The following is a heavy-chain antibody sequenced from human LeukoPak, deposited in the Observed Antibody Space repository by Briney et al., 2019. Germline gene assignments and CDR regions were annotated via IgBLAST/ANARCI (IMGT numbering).Heavy chain of an antibody. CDR3: AIISGSYYYYYMDV. J-gene: IGHJ6*03. V-gene: IGHV4-34*01. CDR1: GGSFSGYY. D-gene: IGHD1-26*01. CDR2: INHSGST. Sequence: SETLSLTCAVYGGSFSGYYWSWIRQPPGKGLEWIGEINHSGSTNYNPSLKSRVTISVGTSKNQFSLKLSSVTAADTAVYYCAIISGSYYYYYMDVWGKGTTVTVSS.